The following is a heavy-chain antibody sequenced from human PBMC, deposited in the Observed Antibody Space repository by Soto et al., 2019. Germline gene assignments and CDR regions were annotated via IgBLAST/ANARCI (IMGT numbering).Heavy chain of an antibody. CDR2: ISSSGSTI. CDR3: AREVVVVPAGGMDV. D-gene: IGHD2-2*01. J-gene: IGHJ6*02. V-gene: IGHV3-48*03. CDR1: GFTFSSYE. Sequence: GGSLRLSCAASGFTFSSYEMNWVRQAPGKGLEWVSYISSSGSTIYYADSVKGRFTISRDNAKNSLYLQMNSLRAEDTAVYYCAREVVVVPAGGMDVWGQGTTGTVSS.